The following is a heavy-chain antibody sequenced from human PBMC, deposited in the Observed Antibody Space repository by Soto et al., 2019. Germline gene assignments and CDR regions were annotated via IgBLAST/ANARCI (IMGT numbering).Heavy chain of an antibody. V-gene: IGHV1-2*02. D-gene: IGHD2-21*01. Sequence: GDSGKVCFKASGFPFTGYYIHFVRKVPGQGLEWMGWIKSNGDDTKYAQKFQERVTMTRDTPMNTVYMELSRLRSDDTAFYYCARDQRSYGEPPFDYWGQGTMVTVSS. J-gene: IGHJ4*02. CDR2: IKSNGDDT. CDR1: GFPFTGYY. CDR3: ARDQRSYGEPPFDY.